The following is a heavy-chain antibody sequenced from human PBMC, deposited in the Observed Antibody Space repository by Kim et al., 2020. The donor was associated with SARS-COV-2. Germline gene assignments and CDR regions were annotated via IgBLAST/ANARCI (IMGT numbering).Heavy chain of an antibody. Sequence: SETLSLTCAVYGGSFTSDYWSWIRQPPGKGLEWIGEVYHSGSTNYNPSLKSRVTISVETSKNQFSLRLPSVTAADTAVYYCARAAFIMVRGVTITQRVGFDIWGQVTMVTVSS. J-gene: IGHJ3*02. CDR1: GGSFTSDY. CDR2: VYHSGST. D-gene: IGHD3-10*01. V-gene: IGHV4-34*01. CDR3: ARAAFIMVRGVTITQRVGFDI.